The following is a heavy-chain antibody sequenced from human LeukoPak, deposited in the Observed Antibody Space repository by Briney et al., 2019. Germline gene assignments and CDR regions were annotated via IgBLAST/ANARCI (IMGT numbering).Heavy chain of an antibody. V-gene: IGHV3-30*04. J-gene: IGHJ6*02. CDR2: ISYDGSNK. CDR3: ARDHPGASNWYSSSWYPYYYYGMDV. CDR1: GFTFSSYA. Sequence: GGSLRLSCAASGFTFSSYAMHWVRQAPGKGLEWVAVISYDGSNKYYADSVKGRFTISGDNSKNTLYLKMNSLRAEDTAVYYCARDHPGASNWYSSSWYPYYYYGMDVWGQGTTVTVSS. D-gene: IGHD6-13*01.